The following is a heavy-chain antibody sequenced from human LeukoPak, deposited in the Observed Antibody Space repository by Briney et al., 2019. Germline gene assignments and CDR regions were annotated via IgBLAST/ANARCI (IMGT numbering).Heavy chain of an antibody. CDR3: ARAPDDSLHGRAFDI. J-gene: IGHJ3*02. CDR2: TYLRSSWIY. V-gene: IGHV6-1*01. D-gene: IGHD1-1*01. Sequence: SQTLSLTCAISGDSVSSKSAAWNWIRQSPSRGLEWLGRTYLRSSWIYEYALSVRSRINLSPDTSKNQFSLQLNSVNAEDTALYFCARAPDDSLHGRAFDIWGQGILVTVSS. CDR1: GDSVSSKSAA.